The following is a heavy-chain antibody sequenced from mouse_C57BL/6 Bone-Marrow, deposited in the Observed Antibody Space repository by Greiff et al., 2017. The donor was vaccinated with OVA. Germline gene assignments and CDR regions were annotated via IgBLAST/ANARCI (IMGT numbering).Heavy chain of an antibody. V-gene: IGHV5-4*03. J-gene: IGHJ2*01. CDR1: GFTFSSYA. CDR2: ISDGGSYT. Sequence: EVKLVESGGGLVKPGGSLKLSCAASGFTFSSYAMSWVRQTPEKRLEWVATISDGGSYTYYPDNVKGRFTISRDNAKNNLYLQMSHLKSEDTAMYYCARRDPYYFDYWGQGTTLTVSS. CDR3: ARRDPYYFDY.